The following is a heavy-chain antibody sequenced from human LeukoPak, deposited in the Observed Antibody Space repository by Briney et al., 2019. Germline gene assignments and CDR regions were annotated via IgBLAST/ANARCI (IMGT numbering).Heavy chain of an antibody. CDR3: ANHGGYYDSSAPYYFDY. CDR1: GFTFSTYT. J-gene: IGHJ4*02. Sequence: PGGSLRLSCAASGFTFSTYTMNWVRQAPGKGLEWVSSITSSSSYIYYADSVKGRFTISRDNSKNTLYLQMNSLRAEDTAVYYCANHGGYYDSSAPYYFDYWGQGTLVTVSS. CDR2: ITSSSSYI. V-gene: IGHV3-21*04. D-gene: IGHD3-22*01.